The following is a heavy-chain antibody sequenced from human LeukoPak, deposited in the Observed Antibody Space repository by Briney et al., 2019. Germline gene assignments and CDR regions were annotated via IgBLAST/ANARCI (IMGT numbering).Heavy chain of an antibody. CDR3: ARHGYSYGSGKYYYYFYMDV. J-gene: IGHJ6*03. V-gene: IGHV4-4*09. CDR1: GGPISSYY. Sequence: SETLSLTCTVSGGPISSYYWSWIRQPPGKGLEWIGYIYTSGSTNYNPSLKSRVTISVDTSKNQFTLKLSSVTAPDTAVYFLARHGYSYGSGKYYYYFYMDVWGKGTTVTVSS. D-gene: IGHD5-18*01. CDR2: IYTSGST.